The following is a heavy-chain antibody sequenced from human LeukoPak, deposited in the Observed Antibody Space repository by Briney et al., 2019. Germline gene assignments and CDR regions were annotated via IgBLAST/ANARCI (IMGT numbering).Heavy chain of an antibody. CDR3: GSQGDPGWFDP. J-gene: IGHJ5*02. CDR1: GGSFSGYY. D-gene: IGHD2-21*02. Sequence: SETLSLTCAVYGGSFSGYYWSWIRQPPGKGLEWIGEINHSGSTNYNPSLKSRVTISVDTSKNQFSLKLSSVTAADTAVYYCGSQGDPGWFDPWGQGTLVTVSS. V-gene: IGHV4-34*01. CDR2: INHSGST.